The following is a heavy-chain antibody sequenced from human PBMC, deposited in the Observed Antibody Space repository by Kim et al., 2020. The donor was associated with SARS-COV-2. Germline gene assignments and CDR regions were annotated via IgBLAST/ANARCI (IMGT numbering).Heavy chain of an antibody. D-gene: IGHD3-9*01. CDR2: ISAYNGNT. Sequence: ASVKVSCKASGYTFNSYGISWVRQAPGQGLEWMGWISAYNGNTNYAQKLQGRVTMNTDTFTSTAYMELRSLRSDDTAVYYCARADNDILTGYVPAGYWGQGTLVTVSS. J-gene: IGHJ4*02. CDR1: GYTFNSYG. CDR3: ARADNDILTGYVPAGY. V-gene: IGHV1-18*01.